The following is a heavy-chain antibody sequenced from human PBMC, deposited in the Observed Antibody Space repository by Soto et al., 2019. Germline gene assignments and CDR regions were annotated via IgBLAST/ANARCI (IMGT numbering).Heavy chain of an antibody. V-gene: IGHV1-18*04. J-gene: IGHJ6*02. CDR3: ARDGRKQLWVEGLNAMDV. CDR2: VSGYNGQT. Sequence: QVQLVQSGPEVKKPGASVKVSCKASAYTFSSYGISWVRQAPGQGLEWMGWVSGYNGQTNYAQKFRGRVTITTDTSTGTAYMEVRSLRYDDTAIYYCARDGRKQLWVEGLNAMDVWGQGTTVTVSS. D-gene: IGHD5-18*01. CDR1: AYTFSSYG.